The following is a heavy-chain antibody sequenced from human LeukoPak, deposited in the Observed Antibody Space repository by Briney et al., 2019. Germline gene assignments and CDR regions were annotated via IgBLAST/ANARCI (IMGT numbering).Heavy chain of an antibody. D-gene: IGHD6-19*01. CDR3: ARDPVFDYRSGFDR. V-gene: IGHV3-7*01. Sequence: PGGSLRLSCAASGFTFRNYWMSWVRQAPGKGLEWVANIKQDGSENYYVDSVKGRFTTSRDNAKNSLYLQMNSLRAEDTAVYYCARDPVFDYRSGFDRWGQGTLVTVSS. CDR2: IKQDGSEN. J-gene: IGHJ5*02. CDR1: GFTFRNYW.